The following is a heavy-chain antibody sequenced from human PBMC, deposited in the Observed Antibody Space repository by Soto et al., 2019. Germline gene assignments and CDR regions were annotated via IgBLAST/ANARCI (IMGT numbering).Heavy chain of an antibody. J-gene: IGHJ4*02. V-gene: IGHV1-18*01. CDR2: ISAYNGNT. CDR1: GYTFTSYG. D-gene: IGHD3-3*01. Sequence: GASVKVSCKASGYTFTSYGISWVRQAPGQGLEWMGWISAYNGNTNYAQKLQGRVTMTTDTSTSTAYMELRSLRSDDTAVYYCATKISPFWSGYSESFDYWGQGTLVTVSS. CDR3: ATKISPFWSGYSESFDY.